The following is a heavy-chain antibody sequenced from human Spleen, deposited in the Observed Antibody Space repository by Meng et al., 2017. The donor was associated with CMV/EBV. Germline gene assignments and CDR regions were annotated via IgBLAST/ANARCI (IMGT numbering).Heavy chain of an antibody. V-gene: IGHV3-23*01. CDR1: GFTFSSYA. CDR2: ISGSGGST. Sequence: GGSLRLSCAASGFTFSSYAMSWVRQAPGKGLEWVSAISGSGGSTYYADSVKGRFTISRDNSKNTLYLQMSSLRAEDTTIYYCARDRSPLYDSSGRGVDYWGQGTLVTVSS. D-gene: IGHD3-22*01. CDR3: ARDRSPLYDSSGRGVDY. J-gene: IGHJ4*02.